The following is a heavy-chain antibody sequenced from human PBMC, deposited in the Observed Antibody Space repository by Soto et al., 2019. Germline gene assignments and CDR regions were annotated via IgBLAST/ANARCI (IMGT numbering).Heavy chain of an antibody. CDR1: GYTFTYRY. V-gene: IGHV1-45*02. D-gene: IGHD3-22*01. J-gene: IGHJ3*01. Sequence: QMDLVQSGAEVKRPGSSVKISCTDSGYTFTYRYLHWVRQAPGQPFEYMGWITIYNGNTGYAQRFKDRVIISRENELSAVYMALSGLTAEDTAMYYCSRSSLLSAPDSFEVWGQGTLGTGSA. CDR3: SRSSLLSAPDSFEV. CDR2: ITIYNGNT.